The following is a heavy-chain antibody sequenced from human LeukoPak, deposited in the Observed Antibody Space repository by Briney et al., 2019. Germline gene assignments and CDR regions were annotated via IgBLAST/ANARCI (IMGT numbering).Heavy chain of an antibody. CDR2: IYYSGDT. J-gene: IGHJ4*02. D-gene: IGHD4-17*01. CDR3: ARVEGHGDPTAATFDY. Sequence: SETLSLTCTVSGASFRSYYWSWIRQPPGKGLEYIGYIYYSGDTNYNPSLKSRLTISVDTSKNQFSLKLSSVTAADTAVYYCARVEGHGDPTAATFDYWGQGTLVTVSS. V-gene: IGHV4-59*01. CDR1: GASFRSYY.